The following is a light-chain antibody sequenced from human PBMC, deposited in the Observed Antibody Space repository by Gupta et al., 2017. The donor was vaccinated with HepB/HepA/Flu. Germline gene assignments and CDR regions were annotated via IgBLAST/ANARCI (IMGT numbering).Light chain of an antibody. CDR1: QSASSY. V-gene: IGKV3-11*01. CDR2: DAS. J-gene: IGKJ4*01. CDR3: QQRSNWLT. Sequence: IVLPPSPATLSLSPGERATLSCRASQSASSYLAWYQPKPGQAPRLLIDDASNRATGIPARCSGSGSGTDFTLTISSLEPEDFAVYYCQQRSNWLTFGGGTKVEIK.